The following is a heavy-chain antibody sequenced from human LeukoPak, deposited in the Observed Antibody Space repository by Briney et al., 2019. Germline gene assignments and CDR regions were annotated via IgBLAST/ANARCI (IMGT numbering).Heavy chain of an antibody. CDR1: GFTFSSYV. Sequence: GGSLRLSCAASGFTFSSYVMNWVRQAPGKGLEWVPSIDGNGGSTHYADSVRGRFTISRDNSKSTLYLQMNSLRAEDTAVYYCANLNAPYWGNFDYWGQGTLVTVSS. CDR3: ANLNAPYWGNFDY. J-gene: IGHJ4*02. V-gene: IGHV3-23*01. D-gene: IGHD7-27*01. CDR2: IDGNGGST.